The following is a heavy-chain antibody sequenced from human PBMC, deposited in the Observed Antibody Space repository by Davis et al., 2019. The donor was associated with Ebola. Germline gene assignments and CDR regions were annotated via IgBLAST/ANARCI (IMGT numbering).Heavy chain of an antibody. D-gene: IGHD2-15*01. CDR1: GFTFSGSA. CDR2: IWYDGSRK. V-gene: IGHV3-30*04. CDR3: AIPDCSGANCYSVYIKN. Sequence: GESLKISCAASGFTFSGSAMHWVRQAPDKGLEWVAVIWYDGSRKYYGDSVKGRFTISRDNSNNLLYLQMNSPRAEDTAVYYCAIPDCSGANCYSVYIKNWGQGTLVTVSS. J-gene: IGHJ4*02.